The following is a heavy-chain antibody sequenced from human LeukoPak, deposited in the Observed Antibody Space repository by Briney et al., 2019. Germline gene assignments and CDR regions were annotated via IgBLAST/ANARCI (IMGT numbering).Heavy chain of an antibody. J-gene: IGHJ5*02. V-gene: IGHV1-18*01. CDR1: GYTFTSYG. Sequence: ASVKVSCKASGYTFTSYGISWVRQAPGQGLEWMGWISAYNGNTNYAQKLQGRVTMTTDTSTSTAYMELRSLRSDDTAVYYCARAYDVFYDFWSGYYKDNCFDPWGQGTLVTVSS. CDR2: ISAYNGNT. D-gene: IGHD3-3*01. CDR3: ARAYDVFYDFWSGYYKDNCFDP.